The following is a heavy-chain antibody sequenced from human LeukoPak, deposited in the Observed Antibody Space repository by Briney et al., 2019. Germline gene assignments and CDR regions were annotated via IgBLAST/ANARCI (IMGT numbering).Heavy chain of an antibody. Sequence: SETLSLTCAVYGGSFSGYYWSWIRQPPGKGLEWIGEINHSGSTNYNPSLKSRVTISVDTSKNQFSLKLSSVTAADTAVYYCARAGYSGYDNWFDPWGQGTLVTVSS. CDR2: INHSGST. V-gene: IGHV4-34*01. J-gene: IGHJ5*02. D-gene: IGHD5-12*01. CDR1: GGSFSGYY. CDR3: ARAGYSGYDNWFDP.